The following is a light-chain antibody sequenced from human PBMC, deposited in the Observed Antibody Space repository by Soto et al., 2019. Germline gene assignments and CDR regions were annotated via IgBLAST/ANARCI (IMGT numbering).Light chain of an antibody. CDR2: AAS. Sequence: DIQMTQSPSSLSASVGDRVTITCRASQTINTYLNWYQQKPVKAPKLLIHAASSLQSGVPSRFSGSGSGTDFTLTISSLQPEDCATYYCQQSYRTPLTFGPGTKVDIK. CDR1: QTINTY. CDR3: QQSYRTPLT. V-gene: IGKV1-39*01. J-gene: IGKJ3*01.